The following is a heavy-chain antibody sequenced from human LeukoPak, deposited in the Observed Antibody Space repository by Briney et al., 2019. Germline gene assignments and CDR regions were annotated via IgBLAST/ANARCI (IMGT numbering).Heavy chain of an antibody. V-gene: IGHV3-23*01. CDR2: ISGNGGST. D-gene: IGHD4-23*01. CDR1: GFTFSNYA. CDR3: AKISPYGGNSA. Sequence: GGSLRLSCAASGFTFSNYAMSWVRQAPEKGLEWVSAISGNGGSTYYADSVKGRFTISRDNSKNTLYLQMNSLRAGDTAVYYCAKISPYGGNSAWGQGTLVTVSS. J-gene: IGHJ4*02.